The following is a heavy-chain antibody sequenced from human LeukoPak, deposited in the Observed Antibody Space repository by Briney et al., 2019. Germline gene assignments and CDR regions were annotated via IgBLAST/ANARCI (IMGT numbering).Heavy chain of an antibody. CDR3: ARNYFDSSAFPRAFDV. CDR2: IYYSGTT. Sequence: PSETLSLTCTVSGVSISSYYWSWIRQPPGKGLEWIGCIYYSGTTNYNPSLKSRVTISVDTSKNQFSLKLSSVTAADTAVYYCARNYFDSSAFPRAFDVWGQGTTVTVSS. J-gene: IGHJ3*01. CDR1: GVSISSYY. D-gene: IGHD3-22*01. V-gene: IGHV4-59*01.